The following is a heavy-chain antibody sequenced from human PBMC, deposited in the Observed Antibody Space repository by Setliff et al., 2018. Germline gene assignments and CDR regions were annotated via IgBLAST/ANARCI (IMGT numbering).Heavy chain of an antibody. Sequence: ETLSLTCAVYGGSFSGYYWSWIRQPPGKGLEWIGEINHSGGTNYNPSLKSRVTISVDTSKNQFSLKLNSVTAADTAVYYCARVPNFWSGYFDYWGQGTLVTVSS. J-gene: IGHJ4*02. CDR3: ARVPNFWSGYFDY. CDR2: INHSGGT. CDR1: GGSFSGYY. D-gene: IGHD3-3*01. V-gene: IGHV4-34*01.